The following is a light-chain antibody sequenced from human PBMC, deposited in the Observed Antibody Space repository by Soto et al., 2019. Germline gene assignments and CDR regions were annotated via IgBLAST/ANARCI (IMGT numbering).Light chain of an antibody. J-gene: IGLJ1*01. CDR2: GHI. CDR1: SSNIGAGYD. CDR3: QSYDSTLRARYV. Sequence: QAVVTQPPSVSGAPGQRVTISCTGSSSNIGAGYDVHWYQQRPGTAPKLLIFGHINRPSGVPDRFSGSKSGTSASLAITGLQAEDEGDYYCQSYDSTLRARYVFGTGTKLTVL. V-gene: IGLV1-40*01.